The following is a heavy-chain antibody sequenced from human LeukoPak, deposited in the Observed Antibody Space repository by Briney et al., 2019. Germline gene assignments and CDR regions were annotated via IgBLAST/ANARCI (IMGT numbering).Heavy chain of an antibody. Sequence: PSETLSLTCIVSGGSISSYYWSWIRQPPGKGLEWVGYIYDSGSTNYNPSLKSRVTISVDTSKNQFSLKLSSVAAADTAVYYCARDFRSGYPYYYYYGMDVWGQGTTVTVSS. D-gene: IGHD3-3*01. CDR3: ARDFRSGYPYYYYYGMDV. J-gene: IGHJ6*02. CDR1: GGSISSYY. V-gene: IGHV4-59*01. CDR2: IYDSGST.